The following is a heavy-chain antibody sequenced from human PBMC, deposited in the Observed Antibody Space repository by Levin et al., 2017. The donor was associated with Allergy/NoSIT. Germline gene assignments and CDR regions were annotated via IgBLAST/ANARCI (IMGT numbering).Heavy chain of an antibody. CDR2: IDWDDEK. Sequence: QTLSLTCTFSGFSLSTSGVCVSWIRQPPGKALEWLARIDWDDEKYYSTSLKTRLTISKDTSKNQVVLTMTNMVPVDTATYYCARFPPPMVTGVDYWGQGTLVTVSS. CDR1: GFSLSTSGVC. V-gene: IGHV2-70*11. D-gene: IGHD5-18*01. J-gene: IGHJ4*02. CDR3: ARFPPPMVTGVDY.